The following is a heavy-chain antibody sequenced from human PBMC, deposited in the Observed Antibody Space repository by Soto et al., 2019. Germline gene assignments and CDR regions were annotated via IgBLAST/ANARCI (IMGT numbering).Heavy chain of an antibody. CDR1: GFTFSSYG. CDR2: VSYDGSEI. CDR3: AKSLFQEVSYFYGMDV. Sequence: QVQLVESGGGVVQPGRSLRLSCAASGFTFSSYGMHWVRQAPGKGLEWVAVVSYDGSEIYYADSVKGRFTISRDNSKNALYLQMNSLRAEDTAVYYCAKSLFQEVSYFYGMDVWCQVTTVTVSS. J-gene: IGHJ6*02. V-gene: IGHV3-30*18.